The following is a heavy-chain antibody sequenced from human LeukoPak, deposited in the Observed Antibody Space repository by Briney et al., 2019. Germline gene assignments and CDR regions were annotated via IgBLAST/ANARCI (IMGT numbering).Heavy chain of an antibody. Sequence: GGSLRLSCAASGFTFSSYWMSWVRQAPGKGLEWVSTILGSGGGDTTYYADSVKGRFTISGDNSKNTLYLQMNSLRAEDTAVYYCAKEEWLGKMNYFDSWGQGTLVTVSS. CDR2: ILGSGGGDTT. CDR1: GFTFSSYW. J-gene: IGHJ4*02. CDR3: AKEEWLGKMNYFDS. D-gene: IGHD3-3*01. V-gene: IGHV3-23*01.